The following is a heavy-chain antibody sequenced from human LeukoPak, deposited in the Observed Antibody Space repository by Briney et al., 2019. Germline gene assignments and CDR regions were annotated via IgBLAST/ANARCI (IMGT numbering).Heavy chain of an antibody. CDR1: GDSISSYY. CDR3: ARGRQLNTFYP. D-gene: IGHD6-13*01. J-gene: IGHJ5*02. V-gene: IGHV4-59*01. Sequence: PSETLSLTCTVSGDSISSYYWNWIRQPPGKGLEWIAYISYSGSTSSNPSLRSRVTISVDTSKNHFSLRLTSVTAADTAVYYCARGRQLNTFYPWGQGTLFTVSS. CDR2: ISYSGST.